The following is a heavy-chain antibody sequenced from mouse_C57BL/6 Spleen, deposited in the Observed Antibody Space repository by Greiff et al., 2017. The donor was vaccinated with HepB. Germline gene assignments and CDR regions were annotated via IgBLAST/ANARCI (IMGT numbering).Heavy chain of an antibody. J-gene: IGHJ4*01. CDR1: GFTFSSYA. CDR2: ISDGGSYT. D-gene: IGHD1-1*01. CDR3: ARGSHYYGSSYDAMDY. V-gene: IGHV5-4*03. Sequence: EVKLVESGGGLVKPGGSLKLSCAASGFTFSSYAMSWVRQTPEKRLEWVATISDGGSYTYYPDNVKGRFTISRDNAKNNLYLQMSHLKSEDTAMYYCARGSHYYGSSYDAMDYWGQGTSVTVSS.